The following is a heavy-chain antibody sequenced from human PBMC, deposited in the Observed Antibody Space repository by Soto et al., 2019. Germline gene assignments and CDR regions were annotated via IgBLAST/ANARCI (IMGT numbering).Heavy chain of an antibody. D-gene: IGHD3-10*01. J-gene: IGHJ4*02. CDR2: ISPYNGNT. CDR3: TGGWFVECVYYFDC. Sequence: QVQLVQSGAEVKKPGASVKVSCKTSGYTFTTYGISWVRQAPGQGLEWMGWISPYNGNTKYAQKLRGRVTMTAETSSSTAYMDLRSLTSDNTSVYYCTGGWFVECVYYFDCWGQGALVTVSS. CDR1: GYTFTTYG. V-gene: IGHV1-18*01.